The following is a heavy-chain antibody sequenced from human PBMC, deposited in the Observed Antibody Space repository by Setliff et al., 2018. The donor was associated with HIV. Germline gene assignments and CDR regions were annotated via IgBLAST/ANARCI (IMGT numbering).Heavy chain of an antibody. CDR3: ASGSPFDGFDM. D-gene: IGHD1-26*01. J-gene: IGHJ3*02. CDR1: GGSMSTHY. V-gene: IGHV4-59*11. CDR2: IYTTGST. Sequence: PSETLSLTCTVSGGSMSTHYWSWIRQTPGKGLEWIGHIYTTGSTHDNPSLRSRVTISIDTSKSHFSLRLKSVTAADTALYYCASGSPFDGFDMWGQGTMVTVSS.